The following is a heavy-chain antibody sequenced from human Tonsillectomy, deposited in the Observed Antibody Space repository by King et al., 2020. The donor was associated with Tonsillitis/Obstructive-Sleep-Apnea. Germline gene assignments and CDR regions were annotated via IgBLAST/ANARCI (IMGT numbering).Heavy chain of an antibody. Sequence: QLQESGSGLVKPSQTLSLTCAVSGGSISSCGYSWSWIRQPPGKGLEWIGYIYHSGSTYYNPSLKSRVTISVDRSKNQFSLKLSSVTAADTAVYYCASGPLTIFGVVITIDPWGQGNLVTVSS. D-gene: IGHD3-3*01. CDR1: GGSISSCGYS. CDR2: IYHSGST. J-gene: IGHJ5*02. V-gene: IGHV4-30-2*01. CDR3: ASGPLTIFGVVITIDP.